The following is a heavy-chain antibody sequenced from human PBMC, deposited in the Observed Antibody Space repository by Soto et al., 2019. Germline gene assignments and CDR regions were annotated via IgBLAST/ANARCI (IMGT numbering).Heavy chain of an antibody. CDR2: ISGSGDST. CDR3: TKVGIGRCSHKTHFDN. CDR1: VFTFSSFG. Sequence: CLRHSCTASVFTFSSFGMAWVRQAPGKGLEWVSAISGSGDSTYYADSVKDRFTISRDSPTNTLYLQMNNLRAEDTSVYYCTKVGIGRCSHKTHFDNWGQGNQVTVS. V-gene: IGHV3-23*01. D-gene: IGHD2-2*03. J-gene: IGHJ4*02.